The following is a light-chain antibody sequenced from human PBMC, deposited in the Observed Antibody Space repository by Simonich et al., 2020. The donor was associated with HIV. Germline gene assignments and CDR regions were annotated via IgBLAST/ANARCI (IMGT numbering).Light chain of an antibody. Sequence: SYVLTQPPSVSVAPGKTARITCGGNNIGRKSVHWYQQKPGKATVLVVYDDSDRPSGFPERFSGSKSGNTANLTISRVEAGDEADYYCQVWDSSSDHWVFGGGTKLTVL. V-gene: IGLV3-21*03. CDR2: DDS. J-gene: IGLJ3*02. CDR1: NIGRKS. CDR3: QVWDSSSDHWV.